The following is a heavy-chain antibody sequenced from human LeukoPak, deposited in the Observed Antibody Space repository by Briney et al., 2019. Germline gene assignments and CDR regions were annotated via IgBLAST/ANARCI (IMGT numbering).Heavy chain of an antibody. CDR2: IIPIFGTA. J-gene: IGHJ3*02. D-gene: IGHD5-18*01. V-gene: IGHV1-69*13. CDR3: ARRGYSYGYGAFDI. Sequence: GASVKVSCKASGGTFSSYAISWVRQAPGQGLEWMGGIIPIFGTANYAQKFQGRATITADESTSTAYMELSSLRSEDTAVYYCARRGYSYGYGAFDIWGQGTMVTVSS. CDR1: GGTFSSYA.